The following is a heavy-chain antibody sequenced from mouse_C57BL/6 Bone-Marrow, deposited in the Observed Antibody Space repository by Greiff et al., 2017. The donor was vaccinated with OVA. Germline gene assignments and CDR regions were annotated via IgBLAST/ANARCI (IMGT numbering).Heavy chain of an antibody. J-gene: IGHJ1*03. CDR3: TRSDDGSSPSYWYFDV. V-gene: IGHV1-15*01. CDR2: IDPETGGT. Sequence: VKLMESGAELVRPGASVTLSCKASGYTFTDYEMHWVKQTPVHGLEWIGAIDPETGGTAYNQKFKGKAILTADKSSSTAYMELRSLTSEDSAVYYCTRSDDGSSPSYWYFDVWGTGTTVTVSS. CDR1: GYTFTDYE. D-gene: IGHD1-1*01.